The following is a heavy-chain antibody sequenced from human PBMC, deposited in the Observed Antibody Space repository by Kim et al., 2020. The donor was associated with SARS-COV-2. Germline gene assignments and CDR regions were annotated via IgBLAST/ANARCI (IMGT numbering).Heavy chain of an antibody. Sequence: GESLKISCKGSGYSFTSYWIGWVRQMPGKGLEWMGIIYPGDSDTRYSPSFQGQVTISADKSISTAYLQWSSLKASDTAMYYCARRYDSSGYYDWYFDLWGRGTLVTVSS. J-gene: IGHJ2*01. CDR2: IYPGDSDT. V-gene: IGHV5-51*01. D-gene: IGHD3-22*01. CDR3: ARRYDSSGYYDWYFDL. CDR1: GYSFTSYW.